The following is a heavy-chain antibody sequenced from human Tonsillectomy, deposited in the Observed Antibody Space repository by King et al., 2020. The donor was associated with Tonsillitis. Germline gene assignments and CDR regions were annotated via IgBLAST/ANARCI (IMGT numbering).Heavy chain of an antibody. D-gene: IGHD3-16*01. J-gene: IGHJ4*02. CDR1: GGTFTSSV. CDR2: IIPVIGVG. V-gene: IGHV1-69*09. Sequence: LQLVQSGAEVQKPGSSVKVSCKTSGGTFTSSVFSWVRQAPGQRPEWLGRIIPVIGVGNYAQRFQVRVTITADESTRTVYMELSSLTSEDTAMYFCASALNSAPSFDFWGRGTLITVSS. CDR3: ASALNSAPSFDF.